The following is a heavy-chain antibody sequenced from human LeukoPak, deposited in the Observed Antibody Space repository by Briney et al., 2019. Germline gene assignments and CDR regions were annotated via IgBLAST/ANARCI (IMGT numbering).Heavy chain of an antibody. CDR2: IKSKTDGGTT. CDR1: GFTLSSYS. V-gene: IGHV3-15*01. J-gene: IGHJ4*02. CDR3: TILRYFDWPLGIDY. Sequence: GGSLRLSCAASGFTLSSYSINWVRQAPGKGLEWVGRIKSKTDGGTTDYAAPVKGRFTISRDDSKNTLYLQMNSLKTEDTAVYYCTILRYFDWPLGIDYWGQGTLVTVSS. D-gene: IGHD3-9*01.